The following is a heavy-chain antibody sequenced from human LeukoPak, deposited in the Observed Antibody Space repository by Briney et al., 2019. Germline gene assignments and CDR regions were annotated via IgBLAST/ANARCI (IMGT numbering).Heavy chain of an antibody. V-gene: IGHV3-23*01. D-gene: IGHD7-27*01. CDR1: GFSSRNYA. CDR3: AKDGGLWVSAHWGDS. CDR2: ISDGDTYT. J-gene: IGHJ4*02. Sequence: GGSLRLSCAASGFSSRNYAMSWVRQAPGKGLEWVSTISDGDTYTYYADSVKGRFTISRDKSKNTLYLQMNSLRAEDTAVYYCAKDGGLWVSAHWGDSWGRGTLVTVSS.